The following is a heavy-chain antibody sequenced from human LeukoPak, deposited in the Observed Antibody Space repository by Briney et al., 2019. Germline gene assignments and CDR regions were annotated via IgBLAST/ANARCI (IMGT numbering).Heavy chain of an antibody. Sequence: SETLSLTCAVYGGSFSGYYWSWIRQPPGKGLEWIGEINHSGSTNYNPSLKSRVTISVDTSKNQFSLKLSSVTAADTAVYYCARGDGGFPDYWGQGTLVTVSS. V-gene: IGHV4-34*01. J-gene: IGHJ4*02. CDR2: INHSGST. CDR3: ARGDGGFPDY. CDR1: GGSFSGYY. D-gene: IGHD3-16*01.